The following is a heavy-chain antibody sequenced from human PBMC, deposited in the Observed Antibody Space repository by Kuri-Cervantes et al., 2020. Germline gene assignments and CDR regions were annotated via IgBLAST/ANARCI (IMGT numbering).Heavy chain of an antibody. CDR1: GFTFISYD. V-gene: IGHV3-33*08. CDR2: LWYGGSNK. J-gene: IGHJ4*02. CDR3: AMARAAAADPDVYYFDY. Sequence: GESLKISCAASGFTFISYDMHWVRQAPGKGLEWVAVLWYGGSNKYYAESVKGRFTISRDNSKNTLYMQMNILRAEDTAVYYCAMARAAAADPDVYYFDYWGQGTLVTVSS. D-gene: IGHD6-13*01.